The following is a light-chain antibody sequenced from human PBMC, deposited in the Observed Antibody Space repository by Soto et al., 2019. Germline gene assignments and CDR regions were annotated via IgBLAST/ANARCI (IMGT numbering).Light chain of an antibody. CDR1: QSISSY. Sequence: DLQMTQSPSSLSASVGDRVTITCRASQSISSYLNWYQQKPGKAPKLLIFATSNLQSGVPSRFSGSGSGTDFTLTITSLQPEDFATHYCQQSYTTPRITFGQGTRLEIK. V-gene: IGKV1-39*01. J-gene: IGKJ5*01. CDR3: QQSYTTPRIT. CDR2: ATS.